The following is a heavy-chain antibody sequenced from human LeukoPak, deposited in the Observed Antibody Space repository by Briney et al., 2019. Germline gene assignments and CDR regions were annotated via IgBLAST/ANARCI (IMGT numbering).Heavy chain of an antibody. D-gene: IGHD6-13*01. CDR2: IYHSGST. Sequence: SETLSLTCTVSGYSISSGYYWGWIRQPPGKGLEWIGSIYHSGSTYYNPSLKSRVTISVDTSKNQFSLKLSSVTAADTAVYYCARDADSSSWYISAFDIWGQGTMVTVSS. J-gene: IGHJ3*02. V-gene: IGHV4-38-2*02. CDR1: GYSISSGYY. CDR3: ARDADSSSWYISAFDI.